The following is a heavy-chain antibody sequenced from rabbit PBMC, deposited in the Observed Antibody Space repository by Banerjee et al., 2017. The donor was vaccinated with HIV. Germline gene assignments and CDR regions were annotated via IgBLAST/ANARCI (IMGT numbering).Heavy chain of an antibody. J-gene: IGHJ3*01. D-gene: IGHD7-1*01. CDR1: GFSFSSDYH. CDR2: IYVGSSVST. CDR3: ARDLADYTGYNYVTRLDL. V-gene: IGHV1S40*01. Sequence: QSLEESGGDLVKPGASLTLTCTASGFSFSSDYHMCWVRQTPGKGLEWIASIYVGSSVSTHYASWAKGRFAISKTSSTTVTLQMTSLTAADTATYFCARDLADYTGYNYVTRLDLWGQGTLVTVS.